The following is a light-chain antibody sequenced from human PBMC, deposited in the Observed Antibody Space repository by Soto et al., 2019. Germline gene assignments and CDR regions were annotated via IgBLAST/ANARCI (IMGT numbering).Light chain of an antibody. Sequence: QPVLTQSSSASASLGSSVKLTCTLSSGHSSYIIAWHQQQPGKAPRYLMKLEGSGNYNKGSGVPDRFSGSSSGADRYLTISNLQSEDEADYYCETWDNNSRKVFGGGTKVTVL. CDR1: SGHSSYI. J-gene: IGLJ2*01. CDR2: LEGSGNY. V-gene: IGLV4-60*03. CDR3: ETWDNNSRKV.